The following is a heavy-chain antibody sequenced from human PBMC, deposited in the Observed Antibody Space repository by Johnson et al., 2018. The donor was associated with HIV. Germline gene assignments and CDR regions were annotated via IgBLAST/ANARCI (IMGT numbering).Heavy chain of an antibody. CDR3: ASVATFGVVISDGFDI. J-gene: IGHJ3*02. Sequence: QVQLVESGGGVVQPGRSLRLSCADSGFTFSSYAIHWVRQAPGKGLEWVAFIRYDGSNKYYADSVKGRFTISRDNSKNTLYLQMNSLRSEDTAVYYCASVATFGVVISDGFDIWGQGTMVTVSS. CDR2: IRYDGSNK. D-gene: IGHD3-3*01. CDR1: GFTFSSYA. V-gene: IGHV3-30*02.